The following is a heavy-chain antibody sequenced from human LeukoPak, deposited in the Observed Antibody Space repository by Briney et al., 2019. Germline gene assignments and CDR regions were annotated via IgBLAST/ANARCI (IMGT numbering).Heavy chain of an antibody. CDR1: GFTFTNAW. Sequence: GGSLRLSCAASGFTFTNAWMSWVRQAPGKGLEWVGRIKSKSDGGTIDYAAPVKGRFTIYRDDSKNTLFLQMNSLKIEDTAVYYCTTVTLRPVGLWGQGTLVTVSS. J-gene: IGHJ4*02. CDR3: TTVTLRPVGL. V-gene: IGHV3-15*05. D-gene: IGHD3-10*01. CDR2: IKSKSDGGTI.